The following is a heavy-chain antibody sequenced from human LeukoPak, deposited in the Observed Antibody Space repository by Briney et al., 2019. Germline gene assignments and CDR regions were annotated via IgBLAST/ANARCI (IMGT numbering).Heavy chain of an antibody. CDR3: ARTGDYGDYGDY. V-gene: IGHV4-61*08. CDR2: TYISGST. J-gene: IGHJ4*02. CDR1: GGSISSGGYY. Sequence: SETLSLTCTVSGGSISSGGYYWSWIRQHPGKGLEWIGRTYISGSTNYNPSLKSRVSMSVDTSKNQFSLKLSSVTAADTAVYYCARTGDYGDYGDYWGQGTLVTVSS. D-gene: IGHD4-17*01.